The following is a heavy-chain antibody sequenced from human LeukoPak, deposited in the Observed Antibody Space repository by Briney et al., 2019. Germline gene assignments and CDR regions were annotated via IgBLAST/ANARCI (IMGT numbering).Heavy chain of an antibody. CDR1: GYSFTSYW. CDR3: ARDLQLRVLDCAFDI. V-gene: IGHV5-51*01. D-gene: IGHD3-3*01. CDR2: IYPGDSDT. Sequence: GESLKISCKGSGYSFTSYWIGWVRQMPGKGLEWMGIIYPGDSDTRYSLSFQGQVTSSADKSISTAYLQWSSLKASDTAMYYCARDLQLRVLDCAFDIWGQGTMVTVSS. J-gene: IGHJ3*02.